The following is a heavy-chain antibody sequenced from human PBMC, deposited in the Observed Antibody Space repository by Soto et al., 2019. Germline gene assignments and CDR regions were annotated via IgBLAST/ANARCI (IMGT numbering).Heavy chain of an antibody. J-gene: IGHJ5*02. D-gene: IGHD3-9*01. V-gene: IGHV1-3*01. CDR2: INADNGNT. CDR1: GYTFTCYA. CDR3: ARATRKNYDILTGYYLEYDP. Sequence: GASVKVSCKASGYTFTCYAMHWVRQAPGQRLEWMGWINADNGNTKYSQKFQGRVTITRDTSASTAYMELSSLRSEDTAVYYCARATRKNYDILTGYYLEYDPWGQGTLVTVSS.